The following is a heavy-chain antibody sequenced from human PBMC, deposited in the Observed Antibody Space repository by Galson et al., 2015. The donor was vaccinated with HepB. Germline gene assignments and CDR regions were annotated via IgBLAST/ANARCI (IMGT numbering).Heavy chain of an antibody. J-gene: IGHJ3*02. Sequence: SVKVSCKASGYTFTTYYIHWVRQAPGQGLEWMGIINPSGGSTSYAQKFQGRVTMTRDTSTSTVYLGLSSLRSEDTAVYYCARGSMIVVVTHNDAFDIWGQGTMVTVSS. CDR2: INPSGGST. V-gene: IGHV1-46*01. CDR3: ARGSMIVVVTHNDAFDI. D-gene: IGHD3-22*01. CDR1: GYTFTTYY.